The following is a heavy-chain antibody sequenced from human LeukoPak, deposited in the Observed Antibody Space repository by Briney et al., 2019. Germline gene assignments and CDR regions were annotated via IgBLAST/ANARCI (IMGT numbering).Heavy chain of an antibody. D-gene: IGHD3/OR15-3a*01. CDR2: IYYSGST. Sequence: PSETLSLTCTVSGDSISSTSYYWGWIRQPPGEGLEWIGGIYYSGSTYYNPPLKSRVTISVDTSKNHFSLKLSSVTAADTAVYYCAGHGPYRFFDLWGRGTLVTVSS. J-gene: IGHJ2*01. CDR1: GDSISSTSYY. CDR3: AGHGPYRFFDL. V-gene: IGHV4-39*01.